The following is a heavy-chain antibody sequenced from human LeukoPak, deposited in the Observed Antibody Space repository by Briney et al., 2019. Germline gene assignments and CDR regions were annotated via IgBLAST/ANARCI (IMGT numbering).Heavy chain of an antibody. CDR2: ISSNGGST. J-gene: IGHJ4*02. D-gene: IGHD4-17*01. CDR1: EFTFSSYA. CDR3: VKDSDYGDYEMDY. Sequence: GGSLRLSCSASEFTFSSYAMHWVRQAPGKGLEYVSAISSNGGSTYYADSVKGRFTISRDNSKNTLYLQMSSLRAEDTAVYYCVKDSDYGDYEMDYWGQGTLVTVSS. V-gene: IGHV3-64D*06.